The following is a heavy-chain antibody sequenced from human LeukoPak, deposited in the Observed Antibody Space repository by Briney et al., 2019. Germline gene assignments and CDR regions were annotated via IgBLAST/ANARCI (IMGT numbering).Heavy chain of an antibody. D-gene: IGHD3-10*01. CDR3: ARVGMVRGVIIWFDP. Sequence: SETLSLTCTVSGGSISSSSYYWGWIRQPPGKGLEWIGSIYYSGSTYYSPSLKSRVTISVDTSKNQFSLKLSSVTAADTAVYYCARVGMVRGVIIWFDPWGQGALVTVSS. CDR1: GGSISSSSYY. J-gene: IGHJ5*02. CDR2: IYYSGST. V-gene: IGHV4-39*07.